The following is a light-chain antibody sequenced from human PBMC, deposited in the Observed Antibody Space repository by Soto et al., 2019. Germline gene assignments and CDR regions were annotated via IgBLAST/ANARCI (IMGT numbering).Light chain of an antibody. J-gene: IGLJ2*01. CDR1: SSNIGADYD. CDR2: GNN. V-gene: IGLV1-40*01. CDR3: QSFDSSLGTSI. Sequence: QSVLTQPPSVSGTPGQRVSISCTGTSSNIGADYDVHWYQQLPGTAPRLLIFGNNNRPSGVPDRFSGSKSGTSASLAITGLKVEDEAIYYCQSFDSSLGTSIFGAGTKLTVL.